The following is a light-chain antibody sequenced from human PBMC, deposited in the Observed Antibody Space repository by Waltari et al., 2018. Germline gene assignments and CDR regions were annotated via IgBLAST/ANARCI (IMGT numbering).Light chain of an antibody. J-gene: IGKJ1*01. CDR3: QHYNGYPWT. Sequence: DIQLTQSPSTLSASVGDRVTITCRDSQSVGYWLAWYQQKPGRAPKALIYKVSNLESGVPSMFSGSGSGTDFTLTISSLQPDDFATYYCQHYNGYPWTFGHGTKVEIK. CDR1: QSVGYW. CDR2: KVS. V-gene: IGKV1-5*03.